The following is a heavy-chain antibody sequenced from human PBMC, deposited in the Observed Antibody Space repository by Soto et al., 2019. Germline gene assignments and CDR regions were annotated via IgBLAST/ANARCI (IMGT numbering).Heavy chain of an antibody. CDR2: IYHSGST. J-gene: IGHJ3*01. CDR1: GGSISTYY. D-gene: IGHD5-12*01. V-gene: IGHV4-59*08. CDR3: ARHTDIVTAADTAVYYCARVWGGAFDL. Sequence: SETLSLTCTVSGGSISTYYWSWVRQPPGKGLEWIGYIYHSGSTNYNPSPESRVTMSVDTSKNQFSLKLSSVAAADTAVYYCARHTDIVTAADTAVYYCARVWGGAFDLWGQGTMVTVSS.